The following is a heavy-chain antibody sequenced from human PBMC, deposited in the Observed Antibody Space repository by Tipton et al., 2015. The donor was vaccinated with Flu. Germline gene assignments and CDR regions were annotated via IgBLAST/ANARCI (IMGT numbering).Heavy chain of an antibody. CDR1: GVSLHGYY. D-gene: IGHD3-3*01. CDR2: INYTGRV. J-gene: IGHJ6*03. Sequence: TLSLTCDFGGVSLHGYYGCWIRQAPGRGLEWIGDINYTGRVKYSPSLAGRVTISVDMSKNQVSLQLRSVTAADTGLYFCARGAGNYFLSTYYYYLDVWGKGSTVTVSS. V-gene: IGHV4-34*01. CDR3: ARGAGNYFLSTYYYYLDV.